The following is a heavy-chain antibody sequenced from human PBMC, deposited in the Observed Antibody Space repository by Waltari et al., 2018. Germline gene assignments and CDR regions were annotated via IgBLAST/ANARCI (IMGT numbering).Heavy chain of an antibody. CDR2: KYPSDSKI. Sequence: EVQLVQSGAQVKKPGESLRISCKGSGYSFSSYWLGWVRQMPGKGLEWMGMKYPSDSKITYSPSFQGQVTISVDSSISTAYLQWSSLKASDTAIYYCARHSYYDSSGYYLDYWGQGTVVTVSS. CDR1: GYSFSSYW. J-gene: IGHJ4*02. D-gene: IGHD3-22*01. V-gene: IGHV5-51*01. CDR3: ARHSYYDSSGYYLDY.